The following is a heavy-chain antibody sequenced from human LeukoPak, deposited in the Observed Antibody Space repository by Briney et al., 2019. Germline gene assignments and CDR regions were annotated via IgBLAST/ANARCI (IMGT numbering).Heavy chain of an antibody. D-gene: IGHD1-26*01. CDR3: AREVGAQRYFDY. CDR2: ISSNGGST. J-gene: IGHJ4*02. Sequence: PGGSLRLSCAASGFTFSSYAMYWVRQAPGKGLEYVSAISSNGGSTYYANSVKGRFTISRDNSKNTLYLQMGSLRAVDMAVYYCAREVGAQRYFDYWGQGTLVTVSS. CDR1: GFTFSSYA. V-gene: IGHV3-64*01.